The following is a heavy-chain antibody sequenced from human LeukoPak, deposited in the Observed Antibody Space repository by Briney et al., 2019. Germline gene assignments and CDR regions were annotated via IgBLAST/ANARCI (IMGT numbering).Heavy chain of an antibody. CDR2: INHSGST. Sequence: AETLSLTCAVYGGSFRGYYWSWIRQPPGKGLEWIGEINHSGSTNYNPSLKSRVTISLDTSVKKFSLKLNSVTAADTAVYYCASTERCSTTCPLDYWGQGTLVTVSS. CDR3: ASTERCSTTCPLDY. V-gene: IGHV4-34*01. D-gene: IGHD2-2*01. J-gene: IGHJ4*02. CDR1: GGSFRGYY.